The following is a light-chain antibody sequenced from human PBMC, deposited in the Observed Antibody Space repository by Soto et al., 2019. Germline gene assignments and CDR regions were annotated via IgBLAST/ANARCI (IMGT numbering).Light chain of an antibody. J-gene: IGKJ2*01. CDR2: GAS. Sequence: EIVLTQSPGTLSLSPGERATLSCRASQSVNGNYLTWYQQKPGQAPRLLIYGASSRATGIPDRFSGSGSGTDFSLTISGLEPEDFAVYYCQQYDSSFRYTWGQGTKLESK. V-gene: IGKV3-20*01. CDR3: QQYDSSFRYT. CDR1: QSVNGNY.